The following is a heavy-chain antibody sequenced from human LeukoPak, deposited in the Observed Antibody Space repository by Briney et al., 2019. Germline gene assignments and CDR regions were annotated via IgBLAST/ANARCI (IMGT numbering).Heavy chain of an antibody. CDR2: ISSSSSTI. Sequence: RGPLRLSCAASGLTFSSYSMNWVRQARGRGLKWVTYISSSSSTIYYADSVKGRFTISRDNAENSLYLQMNSLRAEDTAVYYCAKQSAGSAAWYSLHSDFSGQGTLVTVSP. CDR1: GLTFSSYS. J-gene: IGHJ4*02. CDR3: AKQSAGSAAWYSLHSDF. D-gene: IGHD6-13*01. V-gene: IGHV3-48*01.